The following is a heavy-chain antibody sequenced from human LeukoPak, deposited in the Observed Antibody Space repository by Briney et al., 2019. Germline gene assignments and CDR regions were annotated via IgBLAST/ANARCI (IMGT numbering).Heavy chain of an antibody. Sequence: GSSVKVSCKASGGTFSSYAISWVRQAPGQGLEWMGGIIPILGTANYAQKFQGRVTITADESTSTAYMELSSLRSEDTAVYYCARDPITLTTGGRYYYYGMDVWGKGTTDTVSS. V-gene: IGHV1-69*01. CDR2: IIPILGTA. CDR3: ARDPITLTTGGRYYYYGMDV. J-gene: IGHJ6*04. D-gene: IGHD4-11*01. CDR1: GGTFSSYA.